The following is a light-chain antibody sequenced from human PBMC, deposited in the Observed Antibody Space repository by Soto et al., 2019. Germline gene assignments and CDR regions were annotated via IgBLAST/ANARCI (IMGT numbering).Light chain of an antibody. CDR1: SSNIGANP. J-gene: IGLJ2*01. CDR3: EAWDDSLYGAV. V-gene: IGLV1-44*01. CDR2: NND. Sequence: QSVLTQPPSASGTPGQRVTISCSGSSSNIGANPINWYQQLPGTAPKLLIYNNDQRPSGVPDRFSAYKSATSASLAISGLQSEDEADYYCEAWDDSLYGAVLGGGTKLTVL.